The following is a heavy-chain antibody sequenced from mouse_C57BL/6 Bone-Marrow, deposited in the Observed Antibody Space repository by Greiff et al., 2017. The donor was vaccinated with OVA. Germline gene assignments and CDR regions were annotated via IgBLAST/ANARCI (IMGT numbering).Heavy chain of an antibody. Sequence: EVHLVESGGGLVKPGGSLKLSCAASGFTFSDYGMHWVRQAPEKGLEWVAYISSGSSTIYYADTVKGRFTISRDNAKNTLFLQMTILTSDDTAMYYCARGDYYGSSYPPWFAYWGQGTLVTVSA. J-gene: IGHJ3*01. CDR3: ARGDYYGSSYPPWFAY. CDR1: GFTFSDYG. D-gene: IGHD1-1*01. V-gene: IGHV5-17*01. CDR2: ISSGSSTI.